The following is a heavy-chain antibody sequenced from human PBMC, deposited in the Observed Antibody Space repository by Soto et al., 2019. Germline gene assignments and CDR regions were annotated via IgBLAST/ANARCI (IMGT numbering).Heavy chain of an antibody. CDR2: ISRNSDDI. CDR3: ARSVTTARGY. Sequence: TGGSLRLSCAASGVPFSTYGMNWVRQAPGKGLEWVSFISRNSDDIYYADSVKGRFTISRDNAKNSMYLQMSSLRVEDTAVYYCARSVTTARGYWGQGTLVTVSS. CDR1: GVPFSTYG. D-gene: IGHD4-4*01. V-gene: IGHV3-21*01. J-gene: IGHJ4*02.